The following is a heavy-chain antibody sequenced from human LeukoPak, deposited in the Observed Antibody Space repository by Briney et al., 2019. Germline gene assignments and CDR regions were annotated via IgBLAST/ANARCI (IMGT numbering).Heavy chain of an antibody. V-gene: IGHV4-38-2*02. Sequence: PSETLSLTCTVSDYSINSGYYWGWIRQPPGKGLEWIGSIYYSGSTYCNPSLKSRVTISVDTSKNQFSLKPTSVTAADTAVYYCARPYSSSTYYFDSWGQGTLVTVSS. CDR3: ARPYSSSTYYFDS. CDR1: DYSINSGYY. J-gene: IGHJ4*02. CDR2: IYYSGST. D-gene: IGHD6-13*01.